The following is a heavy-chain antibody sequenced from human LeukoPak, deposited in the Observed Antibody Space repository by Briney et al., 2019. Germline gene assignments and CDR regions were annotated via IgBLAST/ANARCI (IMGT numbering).Heavy chain of an antibody. CDR2: ISPGGGPT. CDR3: ARDGTQTIFDY. J-gene: IGHJ4*02. V-gene: IGHV3-23*01. Sequence: TGGSLRLSCAGSGFPFSIYGMNWVRQAPGKGLEWVSGISPGGGPTYYADSVKGRFTISRDDSKNTLYLQMNSLRAEDTAVYYCARDGTQTIFDYWGQGTLVTASS. CDR1: GFPFSIYG. D-gene: IGHD1-14*01.